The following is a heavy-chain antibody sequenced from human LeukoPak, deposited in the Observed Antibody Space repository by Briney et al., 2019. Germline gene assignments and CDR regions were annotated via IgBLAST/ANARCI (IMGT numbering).Heavy chain of an antibody. D-gene: IGHD5-18*01. CDR3: AKDGGGYSYNIDN. CDR1: GFSFRTYG. Sequence: GGSLRLSCAASGFSFRTYGKHWVRQAPGKGLEWVAVISYDGSSKSYADSVKGRFTISRDNSKNALYMQMSSLRAEDTAVYYCAKDGGGYSYNIDNWGQGTLVTVSS. J-gene: IGHJ4*02. V-gene: IGHV3-30*18. CDR2: ISYDGSSK.